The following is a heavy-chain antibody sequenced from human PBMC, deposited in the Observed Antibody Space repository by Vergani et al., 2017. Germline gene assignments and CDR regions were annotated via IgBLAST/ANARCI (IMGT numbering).Heavy chain of an antibody. Sequence: QVQLVQSGAEVKKPGSSVKVSCKASGGTFSSYAISWVRQAPGQGLEWMGGIIPIFGTANYAQKFQGRVTITADKSTSTAYMELSSLRSEDTAVYYCARDQECSGGSCYSGFYYYGMDVWGQGTTVTVSS. V-gene: IGHV1-69*06. J-gene: IGHJ6*02. D-gene: IGHD2-15*01. CDR1: GGTFSSYA. CDR2: IIPIFGTA. CDR3: ARDQECSGGSCYSGFYYYGMDV.